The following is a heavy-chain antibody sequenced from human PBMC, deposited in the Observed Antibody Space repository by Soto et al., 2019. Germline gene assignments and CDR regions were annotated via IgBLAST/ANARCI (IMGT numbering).Heavy chain of an antibody. CDR3: ARKTGWVDY. J-gene: IGHJ4*02. V-gene: IGHV4-30-2*01. CDR2: IYHSGST. Sequence: SETLSLTCAVSGGSISSGGYSWSWIRQPPGKGLEWIGYIYHSGSTYYNPSLKSRVTISVDKSKNQFSLKLSSVTAADTAVYYCARKTGWVDYWGQGTRVTVAS. D-gene: IGHD1-26*01. CDR1: GGSISSGGYS.